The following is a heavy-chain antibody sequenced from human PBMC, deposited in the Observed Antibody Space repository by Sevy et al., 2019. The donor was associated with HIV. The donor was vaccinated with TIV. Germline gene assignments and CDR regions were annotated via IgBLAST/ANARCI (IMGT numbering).Heavy chain of an antibody. V-gene: IGHV3-30*04. Sequence: GGSLRLSCAASGFTFWSSAMHWVRQAPGKGLEWLSVISTDVTKQYYADSVRGRFTITRDNSKNTLYLQMNSLRAEDTAMYYCARDGGIGYTDFDYWGQGTLVIVSS. D-gene: IGHD5-12*01. CDR3: ARDGGIGYTDFDY. CDR1: GFTFWSSA. CDR2: ISTDVTKQ. J-gene: IGHJ4*02.